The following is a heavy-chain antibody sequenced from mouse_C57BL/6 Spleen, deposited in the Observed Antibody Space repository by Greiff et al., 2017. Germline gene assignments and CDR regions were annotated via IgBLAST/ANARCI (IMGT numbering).Heavy chain of an antibody. J-gene: IGHJ3*01. CDR3: ARSDDYLAWFAY. V-gene: IGHV1-59*01. Sequence: QVQLQQPGAELVRPGTSVKLSCKASGYTFTSYWMHWVKQRPGQGLEWIGVIDPSDSYTNYNQKFKGKATLTVDTSSSSAYMQLSSLTSEDSAVYYCARSDDYLAWFAYGGQGTLVTVSA. CDR2: IDPSDSYT. D-gene: IGHD2-4*01. CDR1: GYTFTSYW.